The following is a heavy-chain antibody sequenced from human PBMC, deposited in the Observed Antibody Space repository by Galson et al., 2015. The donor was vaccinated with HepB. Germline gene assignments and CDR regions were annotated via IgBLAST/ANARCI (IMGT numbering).Heavy chain of an antibody. Sequence: SLRLSCAASGFTFSSYWMSWVRQAPGKGLEWVANIKQDGSEKYYVDSVKGRFTISRDNAKNSLYLQMNSLRAEDTAVYYCARDRGYCSGGSCYGGNYYYMDVWGKGTTVTVSS. V-gene: IGHV3-7*01. J-gene: IGHJ6*03. CDR1: GFTFSSYW. CDR3: ARDRGYCSGGSCYGGNYYYMDV. CDR2: IKQDGSEK. D-gene: IGHD2-15*01.